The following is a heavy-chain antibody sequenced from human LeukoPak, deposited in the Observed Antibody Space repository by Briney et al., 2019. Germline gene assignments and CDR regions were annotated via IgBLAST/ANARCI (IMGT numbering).Heavy chain of an antibody. J-gene: IGHJ4*02. CDR2: IYHSGTT. D-gene: IGHD3-3*01. Sequence: SETLSLTCSVSGGSISSSSYYWSWIRQPPGRGLEWIGYIYHSGTTYYNPSLKSRVTISVDRSKNQFSLKLSSVTAADTAVYYCARDKYYDFWSGHPLDYWGQGTLVTVSS. CDR1: GGSISSSSYY. CDR3: ARDKYYDFWSGHPLDY. V-gene: IGHV4-30-2*01.